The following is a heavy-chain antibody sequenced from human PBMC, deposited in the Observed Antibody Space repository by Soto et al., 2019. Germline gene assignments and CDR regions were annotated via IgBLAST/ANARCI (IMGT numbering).Heavy chain of an antibody. J-gene: IGHJ4*02. Sequence: GSLRLSCAASGFTFNNYAMNWVRQAPGKGLEWVATISGTGGSTYYADSVKGRFTISRDNSKNTLYLQMNSLRVEDTAVYYCAKDRLGGNFDYRGQGTQVTVSS. CDR2: ISGTGGST. CDR1: GFTFNNYA. V-gene: IGHV3-23*01. CDR3: AKDRLGGNFDY.